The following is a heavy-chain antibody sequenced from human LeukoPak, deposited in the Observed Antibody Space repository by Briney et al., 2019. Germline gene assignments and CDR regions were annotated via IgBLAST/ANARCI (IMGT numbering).Heavy chain of an antibody. V-gene: IGHV3-23*01. CDR3: AKDADSSGWYYYAFDI. CDR1: GFTFSGSA. CDR2: ISGSGGST. Sequence: PGGSLKLSCAASGFTFSGSAMHWVRQAPGKGLEWVSVISGSGGSTYYTDSVKGRFTISRDNSKNTLYLQMNSLRAEDTAVYYCAKDADSSGWYYYAFDIWGQGTMVTVSS. J-gene: IGHJ3*02. D-gene: IGHD6-19*01.